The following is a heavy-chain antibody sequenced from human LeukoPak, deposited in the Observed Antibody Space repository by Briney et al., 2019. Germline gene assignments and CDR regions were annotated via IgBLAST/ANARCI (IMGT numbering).Heavy chain of an antibody. CDR3: ARDLAWFGELSFDY. CDR1: GFTFSSYW. Sequence: GGSLRLSCAASGFTFSSYWMSWVRQAPGKGLEWVVNIKQDGSEKYYVDSVKGRFTISRDNAKNSLYLQMNSLRAEDTAVYYCARDLAWFGELSFDYWGQGTLVTVSS. J-gene: IGHJ4*02. CDR2: IKQDGSEK. D-gene: IGHD3-10*01. V-gene: IGHV3-7*01.